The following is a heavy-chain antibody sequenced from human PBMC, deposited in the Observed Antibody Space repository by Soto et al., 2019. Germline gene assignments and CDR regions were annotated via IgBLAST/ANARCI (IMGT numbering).Heavy chain of an antibody. CDR3: ARTPLPYYYDSSGYHPPAYGMDV. Sequence: PSETLSLTCTVSGGSISSYYWSWIRQPPGKGLEWIGYIYYSGSTNYNPSLKSRVTISVDTSKNQFSLKLSSVTAADTAVYYCARTPLPYYYDSSGYHPPAYGMDVWGQRTTVTVSS. V-gene: IGHV4-59*01. CDR2: IYYSGST. CDR1: GGSISSYY. J-gene: IGHJ6*02. D-gene: IGHD3-22*01.